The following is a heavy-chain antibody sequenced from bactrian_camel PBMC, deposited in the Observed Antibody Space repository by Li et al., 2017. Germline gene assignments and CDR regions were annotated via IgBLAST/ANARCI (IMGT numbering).Heavy chain of an antibody. CDR3: AADCDPRSWKASQYKY. J-gene: IGHJ4*01. CDR1: GSIYSGAC. CDR2: FGADGTI. V-gene: IGHV3S53*01. D-gene: IGHD4*01. Sequence: HVQLVESGGGSVQAGGSLRLSCVASGSIYSGACVGWLRQAPGKERELVSNFGADGTISYDDSVKGRFTISEDYAKSTVSLQMNDLKSEDTALYICAADCDPRSWKASQYKYWGQGTQVTVS.